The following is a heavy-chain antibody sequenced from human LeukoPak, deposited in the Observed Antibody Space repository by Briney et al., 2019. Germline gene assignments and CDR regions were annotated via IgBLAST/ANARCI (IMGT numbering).Heavy chain of an antibody. J-gene: IGHJ6*04. CDR1: GGSISSSNW. CDR2: INHSGST. Sequence: SETLSLTCAVSGGSISSSNWWSWVRQPPGKGLEWIGEINHSGSTNYNPSLKSRVTISVDTSKNQFSLKLSSVTAADTAVYYCARGRGYCSSTSCYGANYYYYGMDVWGKGTTVTVSS. D-gene: IGHD2-2*03. V-gene: IGHV4-4*02. CDR3: ARGRGYCSSTSCYGANYYYYGMDV.